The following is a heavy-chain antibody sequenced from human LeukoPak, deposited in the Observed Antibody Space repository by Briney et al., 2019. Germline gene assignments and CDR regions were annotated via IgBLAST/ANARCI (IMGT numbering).Heavy chain of an antibody. V-gene: IGHV4-34*01. D-gene: IGHD6-19*01. CDR1: GGSFSGYY. Sequence: PSETLSLTCAVYGGSFSGYYWSWIRQPPGEGLEWIGEINHSGSTNYNPSLKSRVTISVDTSKNQFSLKLSSVTAADTAVYYCARILGRRSGWYLGRSYYYYYYGMDVWGQGTTVTVSS. CDR2: INHSGST. J-gene: IGHJ6*02. CDR3: ARILGRRSGWYLGRSYYYYYYGMDV.